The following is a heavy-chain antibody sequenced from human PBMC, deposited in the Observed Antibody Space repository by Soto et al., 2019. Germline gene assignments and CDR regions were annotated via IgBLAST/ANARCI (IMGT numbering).Heavy chain of an antibody. CDR3: ARDREGDMVRGLISPFDY. CDR2: ISSSSGYT. Sequence: GGSLRLSCAASGFTFSDYYMSWIRQAPGKGLEWVSYISSSSGYTNYADSVKGRFTISRDNAKNSLYLQMNRLRAEDTAVYYCARDREGDMVRGLISPFDYWGQGTLVTVSS. D-gene: IGHD3-10*01. J-gene: IGHJ4*02. V-gene: IGHV3-11*05. CDR1: GFTFSDYY.